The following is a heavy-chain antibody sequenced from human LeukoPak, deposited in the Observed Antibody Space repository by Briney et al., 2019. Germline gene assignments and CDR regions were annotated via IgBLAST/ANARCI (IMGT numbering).Heavy chain of an antibody. Sequence: GVCLRLSCAASGFTFSDYYMSWIRQAPGKGLEWVSYISSSSSYTNYADSVKGRFTISRDNAKNTLYLQMNSLRAEDTAVYYCARDLLSFTFDIWGQGTMVTVSS. D-gene: IGHD3-10*01. J-gene: IGHJ3*02. V-gene: IGHV3-11*06. CDR3: ARDLLSFTFDI. CDR1: GFTFSDYY. CDR2: ISSSSSYT.